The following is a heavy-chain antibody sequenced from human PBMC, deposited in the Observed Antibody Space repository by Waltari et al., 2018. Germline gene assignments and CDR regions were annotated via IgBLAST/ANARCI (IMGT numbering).Heavy chain of an antibody. D-gene: IGHD3-16*01. CDR2: INQGGGEK. CDR3: ARHAWGYFQY. Sequence: EVQLVESGGGLVQPGGSLRLSCAASGFTFNKFWMTWVRQGPGKGLEWRANINQGGGEKYYVDSLKGRFTISRDNAKNSLYLQMTSLRAEDTAVYYCARHAWGYFQYWGQGTLVTVSS. J-gene: IGHJ1*01. CDR1: GFTFNKFW. V-gene: IGHV3-7*01.